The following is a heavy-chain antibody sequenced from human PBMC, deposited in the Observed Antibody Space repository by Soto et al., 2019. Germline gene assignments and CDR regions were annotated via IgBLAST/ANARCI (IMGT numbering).Heavy chain of an antibody. J-gene: IGHJ4*02. CDR3: ARGRTFWSGYTDFDY. CDR1: GYSISSGYY. Sequence: SSETLSLTCAVSGYSISSGYYWGWIRQPPGKGLEWIGSIYHSGSTYYNPSLKSRVTISVDTSKNQFSLKLSSLTAADTAVYYCARGRTFWSGYTDFDYWGQGTLVTVSS. CDR2: IYHSGST. V-gene: IGHV4-38-2*01. D-gene: IGHD3-3*01.